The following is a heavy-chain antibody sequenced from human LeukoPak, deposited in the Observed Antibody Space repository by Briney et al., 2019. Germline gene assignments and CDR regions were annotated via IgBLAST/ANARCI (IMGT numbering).Heavy chain of an antibody. J-gene: IGHJ4*02. Sequence: SETLSLTCTVSGGSVSTSDYYWGWIRQSPVKGLEWIGDVFYTGKTNYNPPLRGRATISIDTSKNQFSLKLTYVTAADSAVYYCARVFDSWGQGTLVTVSS. CDR1: GGSVSTSDYY. CDR3: ARVFDS. CDR2: VFYTGKT. V-gene: IGHV4-39*07.